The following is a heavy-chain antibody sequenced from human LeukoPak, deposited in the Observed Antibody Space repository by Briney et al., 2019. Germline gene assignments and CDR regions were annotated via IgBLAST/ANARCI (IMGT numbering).Heavy chain of an antibody. J-gene: IGHJ6*03. CDR3: ARLSVIVGAALEYYYYYMDV. CDR1: GGTFSGYY. D-gene: IGHD1-26*01. Sequence: ETLSLTCAVYGGTFSGYYWSWIRQPPGKRLEWVGESNDSGGTNYNPSLKSRVTISADKSKNQVSLKLTSVTAADTAVYYCARLSVIVGAALEYYYYYMDVWGQGTTVSVSS. V-gene: IGHV4-34*01. CDR2: SNDSGGT.